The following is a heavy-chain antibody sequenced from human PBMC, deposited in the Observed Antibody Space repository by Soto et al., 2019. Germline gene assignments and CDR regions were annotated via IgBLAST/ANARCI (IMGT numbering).Heavy chain of an antibody. V-gene: IGHV3-33*01. CDR2: IWYDGSNK. CDR1: GFTFSSYG. Sequence: GGSLRLSCAASGFTFSSYGMHWVRQAPGKGLEWVAVIWYDGSNKYYADSVKGRFTISRDNSKNTLYLQMNSLRAEDTAVYYCARDTAEYSSTINWFDPWGQGTLVTVSS. CDR3: ARDTAEYSSTINWFDP. J-gene: IGHJ5*02. D-gene: IGHD6-6*01.